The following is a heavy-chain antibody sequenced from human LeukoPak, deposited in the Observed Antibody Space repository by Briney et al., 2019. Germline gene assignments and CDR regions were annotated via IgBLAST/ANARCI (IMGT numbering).Heavy chain of an antibody. CDR3: AKYNSDWYDDY. CDR2: ISGSGGST. Sequence: PGGSLRLSCAASGFTFYSYAMAWVRQAPGKGLEWVSAISGSGGSTYYADSVKGRFTISRDNSKNTLYLQMSSLRAEDTALYYCAKYNSDWYDDYWGQGTLVTVSS. J-gene: IGHJ4*02. CDR1: GFTFYSYA. V-gene: IGHV3-23*01. D-gene: IGHD6-19*01.